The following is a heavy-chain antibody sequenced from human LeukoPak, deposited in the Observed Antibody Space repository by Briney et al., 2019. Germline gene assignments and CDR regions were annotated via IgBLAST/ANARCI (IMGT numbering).Heavy chain of an antibody. J-gene: IGHJ4*02. CDR3: AKDVCTSPRCLLYFDS. V-gene: IGHV3-23*01. Sequence: GGSLRLSCTTSGFAFSNYAMNWVRQAPGKGPEWVSGISGFNTYYSDSVKGRFTIFRDNSKNVLYLQMDRLRAEDTAVYSCAKDVCTSPRCLLYFDSWGQGTLVTVSS. CDR1: GFAFSNYA. CDR2: ISGFNT. D-gene: IGHD2-8*01.